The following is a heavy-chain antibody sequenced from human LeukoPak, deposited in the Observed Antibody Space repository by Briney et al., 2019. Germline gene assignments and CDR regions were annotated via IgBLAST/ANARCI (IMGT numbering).Heavy chain of an antibody. CDR1: GGSISRGSYC. CDR3: ARAHGDYSETDY. V-gene: IGHV4-61*02. Sequence: SQTLSLTCTVSGGSISRGSYCWSWIRQPGGKGLEWIGRIYASGTTNYNPSLKSRVTISVDTSKNQFSLKLSSVTAADTAVYYCARAHGDYSETDYWGQGTLVTVSS. D-gene: IGHD4-17*01. CDR2: IYASGTT. J-gene: IGHJ4*02.